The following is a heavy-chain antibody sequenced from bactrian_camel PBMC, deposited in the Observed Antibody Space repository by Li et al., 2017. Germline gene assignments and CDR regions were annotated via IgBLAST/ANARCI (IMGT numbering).Heavy chain of an antibody. CDR1: GFTVDSYS. CDR3: AKDRWGFLEDYDT. Sequence: HVQLVESGGGLVQPGGSLRLSCAASGFTVDSYSLNWVRQAPGKGLEWVSHINPGGDLPCYEDLAKGRFTITRDDAKNTVFLQLNSLKTEDTAMYYCAKDRWGFLEDYDTWGQGTQVTVS. J-gene: IGHJ6*01. V-gene: IGHV3S1*01. D-gene: IGHD5*01. CDR2: INPGGDLP.